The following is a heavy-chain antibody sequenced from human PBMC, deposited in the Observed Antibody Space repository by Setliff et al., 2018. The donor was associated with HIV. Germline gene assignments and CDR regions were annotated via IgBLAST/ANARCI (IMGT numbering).Heavy chain of an antibody. Sequence: PSETLSLTCTVSGGSISSGAYYWSWIRQSPGKGLEWIGQINHGGSTNYSPSLKSRVTMSIDTSKNQFSLRLSSVTAADTAVYYCASDYSSRHDAFDIWGQGTVVTVSS. CDR2: INHGGST. CDR3: ASDYSSRHDAFDI. D-gene: IGHD6-13*01. CDR1: GGSISSGAYY. J-gene: IGHJ3*02. V-gene: IGHV4-39*07.